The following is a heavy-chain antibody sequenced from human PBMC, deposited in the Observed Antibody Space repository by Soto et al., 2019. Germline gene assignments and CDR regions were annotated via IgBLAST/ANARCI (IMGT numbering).Heavy chain of an antibody. Sequence: GGSLRLSCAASGFTFSSYGMHWVGQAPGKGLEWVAFIWHDGGNKFYAESVKGRFTISRDNSKNTLYLQMTSLSAEDTAMYYCARDGDVNTGFGKDYWGQGTLVTVSS. J-gene: IGHJ4*02. V-gene: IGHV3-33*01. CDR3: ARDGDVNTGFGKDY. D-gene: IGHD3-16*01. CDR1: GFTFSSYG. CDR2: IWHDGGNK.